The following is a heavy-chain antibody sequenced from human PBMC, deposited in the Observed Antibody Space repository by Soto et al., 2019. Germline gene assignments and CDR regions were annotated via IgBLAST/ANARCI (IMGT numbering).Heavy chain of an antibody. CDR2: INRDGSKT. D-gene: IGHD3-9*01. Sequence: PGGSLRLSCAASGFTLSAYWMTWVRQAPGKGLEWVANINRDGSKTSYVDSVRGRFTISRDNAGNTLYLQMDGLRAEDTAVYYCAKSRLLTGSFNWFDPWGQGTLVTVSS. J-gene: IGHJ5*02. V-gene: IGHV3-7*05. CDR3: AKSRLLTGSFNWFDP. CDR1: GFTLSAYW.